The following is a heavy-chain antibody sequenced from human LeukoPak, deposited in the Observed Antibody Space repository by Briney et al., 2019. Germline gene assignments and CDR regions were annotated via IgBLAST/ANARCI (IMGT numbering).Heavy chain of an antibody. D-gene: IGHD1-7*01. CDR3: ARVGQWRNYNAFDI. J-gene: IGHJ3*02. Sequence: GASVKVSCKASGYTFTSYDNNWVRQATGQGLEWMGWMNPNSGNTGYAQKFQGRVTMTRNTSISTAYMELSSLRSEDTAVYYCARVGQWRNYNAFDIWGQGTMVTVSS. CDR1: GYTFTSYD. V-gene: IGHV1-8*01. CDR2: MNPNSGNT.